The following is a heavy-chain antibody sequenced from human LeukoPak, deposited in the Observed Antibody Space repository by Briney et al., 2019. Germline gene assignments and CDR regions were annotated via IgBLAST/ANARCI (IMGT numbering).Heavy chain of an antibody. D-gene: IGHD4/OR15-4a*01. CDR1: GFTFSDYY. CDR3: ARVFGAGYSDY. Sequence: GGSLRLSCAASGFTFSDYYMSWIRQAPGKGLEWVSYISSSGSTIYYADSVKGRFTISRDNSKNTLYVQMNSLRAEDTAVYYCARVFGAGYSDYWGQGTLVTVSS. V-gene: IGHV3-11*04. J-gene: IGHJ4*02. CDR2: ISSSGSTI.